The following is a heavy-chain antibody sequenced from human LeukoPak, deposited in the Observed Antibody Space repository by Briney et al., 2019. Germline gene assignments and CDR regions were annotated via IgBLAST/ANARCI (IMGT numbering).Heavy chain of an antibody. CDR2: IKSKTDGGTT. D-gene: IGHD3-9*01. J-gene: IGHJ4*02. CDR1: GFTFSNAW. CDR3: TSVGYDILTGQFDY. V-gene: IGHV3-15*01. Sequence: GGSLRLSCAASGFTFSNAWMSWVRQAPGKGLEWVGRIKSKTDGGTTDYAAPVKGRFTTSRDDSKNTLYLQMNSLKTEDAAVYYCTSVGYDILTGQFDYWGQGTLVTVSS.